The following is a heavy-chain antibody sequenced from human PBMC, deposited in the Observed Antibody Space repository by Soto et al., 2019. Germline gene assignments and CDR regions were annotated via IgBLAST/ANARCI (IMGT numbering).Heavy chain of an antibody. CDR1: GGTFSSYA. J-gene: IGHJ4*02. Sequence: SVKVSCKSSGGTFSSYAISWVRQAPGQGLEWMGGIIPIFGTANYAQKFQGRVTITADESTSTAYMELSSLRPEDTAVYYCARDHYYDSSGYYSFDYWGKGTLVTVSS. D-gene: IGHD3-22*01. V-gene: IGHV1-69*13. CDR3: ARDHYYDSSGYYSFDY. CDR2: IIPIFGTA.